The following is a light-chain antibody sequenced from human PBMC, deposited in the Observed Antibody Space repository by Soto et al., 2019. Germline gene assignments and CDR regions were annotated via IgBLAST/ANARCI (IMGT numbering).Light chain of an antibody. CDR2: AVT. J-gene: IGLJ1*01. CDR1: SSDVGGYNY. CDR3: SSYTSSSTL. V-gene: IGLV2-14*01. Sequence: QSVLTQPASVSGSPGQSITISCTGTSSDVGGYNYVSWYQQHPGKAPKLMIYAVTDRPSGVSSRFSGSKSGNTASLTISGLQAEDEADYYCSSYTSSSTLFGPATKVTVL.